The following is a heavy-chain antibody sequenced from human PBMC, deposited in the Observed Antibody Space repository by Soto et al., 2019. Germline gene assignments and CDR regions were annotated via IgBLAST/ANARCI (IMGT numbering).Heavy chain of an antibody. D-gene: IGHD3-10*01. J-gene: IGHJ6*02. CDR2: IIPIFGTA. Sequence: SVKVSCKASGGTFSSYAISWVRQAPGQGLEWMGGIIPIFGTASYAQKFQGRVTITADESTSTAYMELSSLRSEDTAVYYCSMRSITMVRGAPTPFYYYYGMDVWGQGTTVTVSS. CDR1: GGTFSSYA. V-gene: IGHV1-69*13. CDR3: SMRSITMVRGAPTPFYYYYGMDV.